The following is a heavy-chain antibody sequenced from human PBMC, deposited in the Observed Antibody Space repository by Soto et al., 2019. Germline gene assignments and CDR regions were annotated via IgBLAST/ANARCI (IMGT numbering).Heavy chain of an antibody. CDR2: INPNSGGT. J-gene: IGHJ4*02. CDR1: GYTFSDYY. V-gene: IGHV1-2*02. CDR3: AREPATAKPEGVDF. D-gene: IGHD1-1*01. Sequence: QVQLVQSGAEVRKPGASVKVSCKASGYTFSDYYIHWVRQAPGQGLEWMGWINPNSGGTKYAPKFKGGVTMTRDKSINTAYMELSRLRSGDTAVYYCAREPATAKPEGVDFWGQGTLVTVSS.